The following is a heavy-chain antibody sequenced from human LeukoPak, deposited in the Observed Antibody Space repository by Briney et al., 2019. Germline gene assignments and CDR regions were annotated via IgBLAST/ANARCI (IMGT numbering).Heavy chain of an antibody. Sequence: GESLKISCKGSGYSFISYWIVWVRQMPGKGLEWMGIIYPGDSDTRYSPSFQGQVTISADKSISTAYLQWSSLKASDTAMYCCARHARYCSNGVCYVDYWGQGTLVTVSS. J-gene: IGHJ4*02. D-gene: IGHD2-8*01. CDR1: GYSFISYW. CDR2: IYPGDSDT. V-gene: IGHV5-51*01. CDR3: ARHARYCSNGVCYVDY.